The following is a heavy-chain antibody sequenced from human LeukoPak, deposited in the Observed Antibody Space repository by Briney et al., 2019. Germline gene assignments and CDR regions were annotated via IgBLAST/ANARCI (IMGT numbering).Heavy chain of an antibody. CDR1: GGPISSYY. V-gene: IGHV4-59*01. D-gene: IGHD6-19*01. J-gene: IGHJ4*02. CDR2: IYYSGST. Sequence: SETLSLTCTVSGGPISSYYWSWIRQPPGKGLEWIGYIYYSGSTNYNPSLKSRVTISVDTSKNQFSLKLSSVTAADTAVYFCARDGVRVTYTSGWYYFDYWGQGTLVTVSS. CDR3: ARDGVRVTYTSGWYYFDY.